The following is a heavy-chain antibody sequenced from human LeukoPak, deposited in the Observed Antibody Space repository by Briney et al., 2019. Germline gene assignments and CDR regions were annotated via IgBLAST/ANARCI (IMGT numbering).Heavy chain of an antibody. J-gene: IGHJ4*02. Sequence: SETLSLTCTVSGGSISSGSYYWSWIRQPPGKGLEWIGRIYTSGSTNYNPSLKSRVTISVDTSKNQFSLKLSSVTAADTAAYYCAREEYPRSFDYWGQGTLVTVSS. CDR2: IYTSGST. CDR1: GGSISSGSYY. D-gene: IGHD6-6*01. V-gene: IGHV4-61*02. CDR3: AREEYPRSFDY.